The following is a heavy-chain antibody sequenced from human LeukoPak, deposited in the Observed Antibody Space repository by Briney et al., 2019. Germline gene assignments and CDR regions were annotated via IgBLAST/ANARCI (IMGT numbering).Heavy chain of an antibody. CDR2: INHSGST. V-gene: IGHV4-34*01. J-gene: IGHJ4*02. CDR1: GGSFSGYY. CDR3: ARVGGNYIAAAGFDY. D-gene: IGHD6-13*01. Sequence: PSETLSLTCAVYGGSFSGYYWSWIRQPPGKGLEWIGEINHSGSTYYNPSLKSRVTISVDTSKNQFSLKLSSVTAADTAVYYCARVGGNYIAAAGFDYWGQGTLVTVSS.